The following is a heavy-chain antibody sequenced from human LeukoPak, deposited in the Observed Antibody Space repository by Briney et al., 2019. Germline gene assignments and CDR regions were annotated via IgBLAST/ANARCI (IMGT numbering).Heavy chain of an antibody. CDR1: GGSIRSSYY. J-gene: IGHJ5*02. D-gene: IGHD2-2*01. V-gene: IGHV4-39*01. Sequence: SETLSLTCTVSGGSIRSSYYWGWIRQPPGKGLEWIGSIYYSGSTYYNPSLKSRVTISVDTSKNQFSLELSSVTAADTAVYYCAGQLLSWFDPWGQGTLVTVSS. CDR2: IYYSGST. CDR3: AGQLLSWFDP.